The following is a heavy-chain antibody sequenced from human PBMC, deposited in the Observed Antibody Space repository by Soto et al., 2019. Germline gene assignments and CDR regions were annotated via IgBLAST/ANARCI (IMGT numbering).Heavy chain of an antibody. Sequence: SVKVSCKASGGTFSSYAISWVLQAPGQGLEWMGGIIPIFGTANYAQKFQGRVMITADESTSTAYMELSSLRSEDTAVYYCAREMVVVVAATHDAFDIWGQGTMVTVS. CDR3: AREMVVVVAATHDAFDI. CDR1: GGTFSSYA. CDR2: IIPIFGTA. D-gene: IGHD2-15*01. J-gene: IGHJ3*02. V-gene: IGHV1-69*13.